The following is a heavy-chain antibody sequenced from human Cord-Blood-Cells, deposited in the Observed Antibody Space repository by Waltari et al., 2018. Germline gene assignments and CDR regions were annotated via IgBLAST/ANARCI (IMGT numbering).Heavy chain of an antibody. D-gene: IGHD7-27*01. CDR3: ARTGDYYYYYYMDV. Sequence: QVQLVQSGAEVTKPGASVKVSCKASGYPFTSYDINWVGKATGQGLEWMGWMNPNSGNTGYAQKFQGRVTITRNTSISTAYMELSSLRSEDTAVYYCARTGDYYYYYYMDVWGKGTTVTVSS. CDR1: GYPFTSYD. J-gene: IGHJ6*03. CDR2: MNPNSGNT. V-gene: IGHV1-8*03.